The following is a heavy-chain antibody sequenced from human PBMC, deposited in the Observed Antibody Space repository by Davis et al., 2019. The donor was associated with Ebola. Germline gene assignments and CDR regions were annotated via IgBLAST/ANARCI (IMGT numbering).Heavy chain of an antibody. D-gene: IGHD2-2*01. CDR2: IYYSGST. Sequence: PSETLSLTCTVSGGSISSSSYYWGWIRQPPGKGLEWIGSIYYSGSTYYNPSLKSRVTISVDTSKNQFSLKLSSVTAADTAVYYCARGLLGSRTPHWFDPWGQGTLVTVSS. J-gene: IGHJ5*02. CDR1: GGSISSSSYY. V-gene: IGHV4-39*01. CDR3: ARGLLGSRTPHWFDP.